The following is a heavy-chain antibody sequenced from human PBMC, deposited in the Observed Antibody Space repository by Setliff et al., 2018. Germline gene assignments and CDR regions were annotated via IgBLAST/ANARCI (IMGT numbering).Heavy chain of an antibody. CDR3: VKDGVGPTYTYFFDY. V-gene: IGHV3-48*03. CDR1: GFTFSSYE. Sequence: PGEYLTISCAASGFTFSSYEMYWVRQAPGKGLEWVSFISSTGGTTSYADSVRGRFTLSRDNAKNSLYLQAKGLRAEDTAVYYCVKDGVGPTYTYFFDYWGQGSQVTVSS. J-gene: IGHJ4*02. D-gene: IGHD1-26*01. CDR2: ISSTGGTT.